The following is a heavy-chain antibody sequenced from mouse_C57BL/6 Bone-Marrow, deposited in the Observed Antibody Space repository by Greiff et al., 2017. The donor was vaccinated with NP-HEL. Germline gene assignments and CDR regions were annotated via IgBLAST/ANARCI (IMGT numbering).Heavy chain of an antibody. CDR2: IDPSDSYT. Sequence: VQLQQPGAELVKPGASVKLSCKASGYTFTSYWMQWVKQRPGQGLEWIGEIDPSDSYTNYNQKFKGKATLTVDTSSSTAYMQLSSLTSEDSAVYYCARAVRGEWCAYWGQGPLVTVAA. D-gene: IGHD3-3*01. J-gene: IGHJ3*01. CDR1: GYTFTSYW. CDR3: ARAVRGEWCAY. V-gene: IGHV1-50*01.